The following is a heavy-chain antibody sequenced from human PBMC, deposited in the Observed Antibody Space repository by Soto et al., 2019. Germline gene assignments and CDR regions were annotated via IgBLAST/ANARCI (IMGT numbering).Heavy chain of an antibody. V-gene: IGHV4-4*02. D-gene: IGHD3-10*01. Sequence: QVQLQESGPGLVKPSGTLSLTCAVSGGSISSSNWWSWVRQPPGKGLQWIGEIYHSGSTNYIPSLKSRATISVDKSRNQFSLKLSSVIAADTAVYYCARRWGEGRVDYWGQGTLVTVSS. CDR2: IYHSGST. CDR1: GGSISSSNW. J-gene: IGHJ4*02. CDR3: ARRWGEGRVDY.